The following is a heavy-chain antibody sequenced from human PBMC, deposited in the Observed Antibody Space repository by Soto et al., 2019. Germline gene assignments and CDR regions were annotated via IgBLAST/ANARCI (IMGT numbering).Heavy chain of an antibody. D-gene: IGHD6-13*01. J-gene: IGHJ2*01. CDR3: ARIIAAAGGRRYFDL. V-gene: IGHV3-11*05. CDR2: INSSSSYT. CDR1: GFTFSDYY. Sequence: QVQLVESGGGLVKPGGSLRLSCAASGFTFSDYYMSWIRQAPGMGLEWVSYINSSSSYTNYADSVKGRFTISRDNAKNSLYLQMSSLRAEDTAIYYCARIIAAAGGRRYFDLWGRGTLVTVSS.